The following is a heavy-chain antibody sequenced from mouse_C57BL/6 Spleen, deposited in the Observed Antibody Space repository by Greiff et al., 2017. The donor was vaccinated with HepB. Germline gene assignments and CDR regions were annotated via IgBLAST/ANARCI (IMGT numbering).Heavy chain of an antibody. D-gene: IGHD2-4*01. V-gene: IGHV5-16*01. J-gene: IGHJ3*01. CDR2: INYDGSST. CDR3: AIDDDDEEFAY. Sequence: EVNVVESEGGLVQPGSSMKLSCTASGFTFSDYYMAWVRQVPEKGLEWVANINYDGSSTYYLDSLKSRFTIAKDNATNIQYLQRSSLKSEATATYYCAIDDDDEEFAYWGQGTLVTVSA. CDR1: GFTFSDYY.